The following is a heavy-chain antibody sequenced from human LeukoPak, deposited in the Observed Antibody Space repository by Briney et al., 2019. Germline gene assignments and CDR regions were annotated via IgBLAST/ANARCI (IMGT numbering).Heavy chain of an antibody. CDR3: TAARYYYFWGSYRPKTYFDN. J-gene: IGHJ4*02. D-gene: IGHD3-16*02. CDR1: GFTFGNAC. V-gene: IGHV3-15*01. CDR2: LKSTADGGTT. Sequence: PGRSLRLSCAASGFTFGNACMSWVRQAPGKGLQWVGRLKSTADGGTTASAAAVKGRFTFSRDDSKNTVYVQMNNLKIEDTAVYYCTAARYYYFWGSYRPKTYFDNWGQGTLVTVSS.